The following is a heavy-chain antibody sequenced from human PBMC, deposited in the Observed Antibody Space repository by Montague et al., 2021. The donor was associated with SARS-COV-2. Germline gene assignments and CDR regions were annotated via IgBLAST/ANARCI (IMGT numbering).Heavy chain of an antibody. CDR3: ASLRGSAEILTAFQGVSYFYGMDV. V-gene: IGHV4-61*01. CDR2: IYYTGSX. J-gene: IGHJ6*02. Sequence: SETLSLTCTVSGGSVSSGSFYWSWIRQPPGKGLELIGYIYYTGSXNYNPSLKSRVTISVDTSKNQFSLKLSSVTAADTAAYYCASLRGSAEILTAFQGVSYFYGMDVWGQGTTVTVSS. CDR1: GGSVSSGSFY. D-gene: IGHD3-9*01.